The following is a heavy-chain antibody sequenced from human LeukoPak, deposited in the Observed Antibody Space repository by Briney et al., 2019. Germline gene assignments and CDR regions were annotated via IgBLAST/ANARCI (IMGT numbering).Heavy chain of an antibody. CDR2: ISAYNGHT. Sequence: ASVKVSCKASGYTFTSYGISWVRQAPGQGFEWMGRISAYNGHTNYAQIVRGRVTMITDTFTSTAYMELRSLKSDDTAMYYCARDYSSGWPNFDYWGQGTLVTVSS. D-gene: IGHD6-19*01. V-gene: IGHV1-18*01. CDR1: GYTFTSYG. CDR3: ARDYSSGWPNFDY. J-gene: IGHJ4*02.